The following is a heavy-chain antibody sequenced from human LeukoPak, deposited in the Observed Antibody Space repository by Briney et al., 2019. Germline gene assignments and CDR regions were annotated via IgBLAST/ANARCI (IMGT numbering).Heavy chain of an antibody. CDR2: ITIGGRRT. J-gene: IGHJ5*02. Sequence: GGSLRLSCAASGFTFSSYAMHWVRQAPGEGLEWVSGITIGGRRTYYADSVKGRFAVSRDNSNNNLHLQMNSLRVEDTAVYYCARDATTDCFGTSCLNWFGPWGQGTLVIVSS. D-gene: IGHD2-2*01. CDR1: GFTFSSYA. CDR3: ARDATTDCFGTSCLNWFGP. V-gene: IGHV3-23*03.